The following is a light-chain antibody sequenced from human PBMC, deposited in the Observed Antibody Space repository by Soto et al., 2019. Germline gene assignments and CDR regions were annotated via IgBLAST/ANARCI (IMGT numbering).Light chain of an antibody. CDR2: KSS. V-gene: IGKV1-5*03. J-gene: IGKJ1*01. CDR1: QTISSW. CDR3: QHYNSDSEA. Sequence: IHMTQSPSSLSASVGDRVTITCRDTQTISSWLAWYQQRPGKAPKLLIYKSSTLKMGVPSKFSGSGSAIEFTLTISGRQPDEFATYYCQHYNSDSEAFGQGTRWIS.